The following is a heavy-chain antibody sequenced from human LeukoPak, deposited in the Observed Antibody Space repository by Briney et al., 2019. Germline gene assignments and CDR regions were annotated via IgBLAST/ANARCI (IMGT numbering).Heavy chain of an antibody. CDR1: GYTFTSYD. D-gene: IGHD6-13*01. Sequence: GASVKVSCKASGYTFTSYDISWVRRAPGQGLEWMGWISVYNGHTNYAQKLQGRVTMTTDTSTSTAYMELRSLRSDDTAVYYCAREWTSRSGAAAGFPWGQGTLVTVSS. V-gene: IGHV1-18*01. CDR3: AREWTSRSGAAAGFP. J-gene: IGHJ5*02. CDR2: ISVYNGHT.